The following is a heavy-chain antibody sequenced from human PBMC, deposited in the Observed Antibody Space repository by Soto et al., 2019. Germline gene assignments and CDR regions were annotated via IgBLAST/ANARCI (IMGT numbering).Heavy chain of an antibody. CDR2: ISSSSSTI. J-gene: IGHJ5*02. V-gene: IGHV3-48*01. CDR3: AGANDFWSGYENWFDP. Sequence: EVQLVESGGGLVQPGGSLRLSCAASGFTFSSYSMNWVRQAPGKGLEWVSYISSSSSTIYYADSVKGRFTISRDNAKNSLYLQMNSLRAEDTAVYYCAGANDFWSGYENWFDPWGQGTLVTVSS. D-gene: IGHD3-3*01. CDR1: GFTFSSYS.